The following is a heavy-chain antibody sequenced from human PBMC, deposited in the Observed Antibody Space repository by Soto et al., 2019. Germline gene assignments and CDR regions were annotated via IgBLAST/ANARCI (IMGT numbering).Heavy chain of an antibody. V-gene: IGHV1-18*04. J-gene: IGHJ4*02. CDR3: ARDKSSSYFDY. Sequence: VLVKVSCKASGCTFTTYGISWVRQAPGQGLEWMGWISAYNGNTNYAQKLQGRVTMTTDTSTSTAYMELRSLRSDDTAVYYCARDKSSSYFDYWGQGTLVTESS. CDR2: ISAYNGNT. CDR1: GCTFTTYG. D-gene: IGHD6-13*01.